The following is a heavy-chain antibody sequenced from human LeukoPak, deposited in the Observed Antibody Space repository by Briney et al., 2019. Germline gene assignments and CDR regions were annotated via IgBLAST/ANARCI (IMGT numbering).Heavy chain of an antibody. CDR3: ARREGLYGAFDI. Sequence: AISGSGGSTYYADSVKGRFTISRDNSKNTLYLQMNSLRAEDTAVYYCARREGLYGAFDIWGQGTMVTVSS. CDR2: ISGSGGST. J-gene: IGHJ3*02. V-gene: IGHV3-23*01. D-gene: IGHD2/OR15-2a*01.